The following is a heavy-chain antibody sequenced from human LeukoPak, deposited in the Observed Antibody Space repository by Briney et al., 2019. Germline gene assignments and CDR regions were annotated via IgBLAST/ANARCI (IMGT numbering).Heavy chain of an antibody. Sequence: SETLSLTCTVSGGSISSYYWSWIRQPPGKGLEWIGYIYYSGSTNYNPSLKSRVTISVDTSKNQFSLKLSSVTAADTAVYYCARAGGFDCSSTSCYKGNWFDPWGQGTLVTVSS. J-gene: IGHJ5*02. CDR3: ARAGGFDCSSTSCYKGNWFDP. V-gene: IGHV4-59*01. D-gene: IGHD2-2*02. CDR2: IYYSGST. CDR1: GGSISSYY.